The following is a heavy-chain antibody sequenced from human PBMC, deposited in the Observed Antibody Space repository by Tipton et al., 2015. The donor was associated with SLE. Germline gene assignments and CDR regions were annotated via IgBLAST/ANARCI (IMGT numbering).Heavy chain of an antibody. CDR1: GGSVSGYS. J-gene: IGHJ4*02. CDR3: ARDLGHGGDSDY. Sequence: TLSLTCNVSGGSVSGYSCSWVRQTPGKGLEWIGYIYTSGNTNSNPSLKSRVVMSLDTSKNQFSLRVTSVTAADTAVYYCARDLGHGGDSDYWGQGTLVTVSS. V-gene: IGHV4-4*08. CDR2: IYTSGNT. D-gene: IGHD3/OR15-3a*01.